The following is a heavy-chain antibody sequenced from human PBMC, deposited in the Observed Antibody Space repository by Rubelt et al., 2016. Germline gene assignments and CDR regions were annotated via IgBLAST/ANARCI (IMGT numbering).Heavy chain of an antibody. CDR1: GFAITNYG. V-gene: IGHV3-48*01. J-gene: IGHJ4*02. Sequence: GGSLRLSCAASGFAITNYGMSWVRQAAGTGLEWVSYISSTITSGYYADSVKGRFTVSRDIAKNSLYLQMNSLRAEDTAVFYCTREGREGFDYWGQGTLVTVSS. D-gene: IGHD5-24*01. CDR3: TREGREGFDY. CDR2: ISSTITSG.